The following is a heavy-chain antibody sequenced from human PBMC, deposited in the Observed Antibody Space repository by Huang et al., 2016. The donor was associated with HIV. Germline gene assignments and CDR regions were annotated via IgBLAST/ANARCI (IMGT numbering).Heavy chain of an antibody. J-gene: IGHJ5*02. CDR2: IYYSGST. V-gene: IGHV4-59*01. D-gene: IGHD6-6*01. CDR1: GGSMSTYY. CDR3: ASASIAARRWFDP. Sequence: QVQLQESGPGLVKPSETLSLTCTVSGGSMSTYYWSWIRQPPGKGLEWIGYIYYSGSTNDNPSLKSRFTISVDTSNNQCSLRRSSVTAADTAVYYCASASIAARRWFDPWGQGSLVTVSS.